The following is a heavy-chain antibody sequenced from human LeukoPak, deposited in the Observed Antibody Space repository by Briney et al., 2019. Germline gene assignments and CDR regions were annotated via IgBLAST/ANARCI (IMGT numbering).Heavy chain of an antibody. Sequence: GGSLRLSCAASGFTFSSYTMNWVRQAPGKGLEWVSAISSSSSYIYYADSVKGRFTISRDNAKNSLYLQMTSLRDEDTAVYYCARDRVIVATFFDYWGQGTLVTVSS. CDR1: GFTFSSYT. CDR3: ARDRVIVATFFDY. CDR2: ISSSSSYI. D-gene: IGHD5-12*01. V-gene: IGHV3-21*01. J-gene: IGHJ4*02.